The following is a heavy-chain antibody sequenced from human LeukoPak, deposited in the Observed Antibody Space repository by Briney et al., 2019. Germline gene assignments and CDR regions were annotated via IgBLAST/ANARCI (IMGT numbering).Heavy chain of an antibody. CDR2: ISASGGGT. J-gene: IGHJ4*02. D-gene: IGHD4-17*01. CDR1: GFTFSSYA. CDR3: AKERDGDYVRYTHY. Sequence: GGSLRLSCAASGFTFSSYAMSWVRQAPGKGLEWVSSISASGGGTYYADSVKGRFAISRDNSKNTLFLQLSSLRADDTAVYHCAKERDGDYVRYTHYWGQGTLVTVAS. V-gene: IGHV3-23*01.